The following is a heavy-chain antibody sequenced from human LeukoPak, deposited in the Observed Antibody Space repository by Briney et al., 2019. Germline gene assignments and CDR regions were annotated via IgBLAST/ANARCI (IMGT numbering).Heavy chain of an antibody. CDR3: ARDIVVVPAAILEVYYYYMDV. D-gene: IGHD2-2*02. V-gene: IGHV4-4*07. Sequence: SETLSLTCTVSGGSISSYHWSWIRQPAGKGLEWIGRIYTSGSTNYNPSLKSRVTMSVDTSKNQFSLKLSSVTAADTAVYYCARDIVVVPAAILEVYYYYMDVWGKGTTVTVSS. CDR2: IYTSGST. CDR1: GGSISSYH. J-gene: IGHJ6*03.